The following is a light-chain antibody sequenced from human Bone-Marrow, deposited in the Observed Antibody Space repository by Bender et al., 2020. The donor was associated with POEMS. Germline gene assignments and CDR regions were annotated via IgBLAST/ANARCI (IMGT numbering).Light chain of an antibody. Sequence: QSALTQPPSASGSPGQSVTISCTGTSSDVGAYNYVSWYQQHPGKAPRLMISEVTKRPSGVPDRFSGSKSGNTASLTVSGLQADDEADYYCAVWDDSLNGWVFGGGTKLTVL. CDR3: AVWDDSLNGWV. CDR1: SSDVGAYNY. J-gene: IGLJ3*02. V-gene: IGLV2-8*01. CDR2: EVT.